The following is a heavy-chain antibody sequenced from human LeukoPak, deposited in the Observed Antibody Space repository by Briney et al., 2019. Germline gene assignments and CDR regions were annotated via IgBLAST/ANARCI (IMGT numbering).Heavy chain of an antibody. J-gene: IGHJ5*02. Sequence: SETLSLTCTVSGGSISSSSYYWGWIRQPPGKGLEWIGYIYYSGSTSYNPSLKSRVTISVDTSKNQFSLKLSSVTAADTAVYYCARTYGSGSYYEPNWFDPWGQGTLVTVSS. CDR3: ARTYGSGSYYEPNWFDP. CDR1: GGSISSSSYY. D-gene: IGHD3-10*01. V-gene: IGHV4-39*07. CDR2: IYYSGST.